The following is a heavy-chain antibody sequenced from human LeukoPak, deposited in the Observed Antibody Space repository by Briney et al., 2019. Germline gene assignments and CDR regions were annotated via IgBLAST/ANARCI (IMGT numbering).Heavy chain of an antibody. CDR3: ARGGSRYCSSTSCPNWFDP. J-gene: IGHJ5*02. CDR1: GYSFTSYW. D-gene: IGHD2-2*01. CDR2: IYPGDSDT. Sequence: GESLKISCKGSGYSFTSYWIGWVRQMPGKDLEWMGIIYPGDSDTRYSPSFQGQVTISADKSISTAYLQWSSLKASDTAMYYCARGGSRYCSSTSCPNWFDPWGQGTLVTVSS. V-gene: IGHV5-51*01.